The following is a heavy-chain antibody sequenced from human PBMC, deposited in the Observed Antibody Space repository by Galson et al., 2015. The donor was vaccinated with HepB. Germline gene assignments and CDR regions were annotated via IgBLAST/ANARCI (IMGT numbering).Heavy chain of an antibody. J-gene: IGHJ6*02. CDR3: AAGVVAGIYYYYGMDV. V-gene: IGHV1-58*02. CDR1: GFTFTSSA. D-gene: IGHD6-19*01. Sequence: SVKVSCKASGFTFTSSAMQWVRQARGQRLEWIGWIVVGSGNTNYAQKFQERVTITRDMPTSTAYMELSSLRSEDTAVYYCAAGVVAGIYYYYGMDVWGQGTTVTVSS. CDR2: IVVGSGNT.